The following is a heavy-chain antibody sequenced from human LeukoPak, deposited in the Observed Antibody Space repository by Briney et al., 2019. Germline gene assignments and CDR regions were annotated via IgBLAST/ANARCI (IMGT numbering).Heavy chain of an antibody. Sequence: SVKVSCKASGYTFTSYAISWVRQSPGQGPEWMGGIVPIFGLTNYAQKFQGRVTITADESTSTAYMELTSLRSEDTAVYYCARDKGPGHRRGRYYYYMDVWGRGTTDTVSS. CDR1: GYTFTSYA. J-gene: IGHJ6*03. CDR2: IVPIFGLT. V-gene: IGHV1-69*13. CDR3: ARDKGPGHRRGRYYYYMDV.